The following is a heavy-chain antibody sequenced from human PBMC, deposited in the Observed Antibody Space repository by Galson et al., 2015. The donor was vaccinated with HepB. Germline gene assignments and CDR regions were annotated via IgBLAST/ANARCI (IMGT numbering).Heavy chain of an antibody. CDR1: GGFLSSSTYY. D-gene: IGHD6-19*01. CDR2: IYYSGIT. V-gene: IGHV4-39*01. CDR3: ARVGPASGSYRYWFDP. Sequence: TLSLTCTVSGGFLSSSTYYWGWIRQPQGKDLEWIGSIYYSGITYYNPSLESRVTVSVDTSKNQFSLNLNSVTAADTAVYYCARVGPASGSYRYWFDPWGQGTQVTVSS. J-gene: IGHJ5*02.